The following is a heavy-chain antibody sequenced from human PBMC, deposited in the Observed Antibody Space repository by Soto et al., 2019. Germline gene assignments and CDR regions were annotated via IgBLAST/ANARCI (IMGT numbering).Heavy chain of an antibody. V-gene: IGHV5-51*01. CDR1: GYSFTSYW. Sequence: GESLKISCKGSGYSFTSYWIGWVRQMPGKGLEWMGIIYPGDSDTRYSPSFQGQVTISADKSISTAYLQWSSLKASDTAMYYCARYYYDSSGYWEDYYFDYWGQGTLVTVSS. J-gene: IGHJ4*02. CDR2: IYPGDSDT. CDR3: ARYYYDSSGYWEDYYFDY. D-gene: IGHD3-22*01.